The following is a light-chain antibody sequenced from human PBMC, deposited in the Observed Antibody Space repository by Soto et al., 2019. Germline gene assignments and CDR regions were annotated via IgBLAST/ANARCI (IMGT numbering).Light chain of an antibody. CDR2: DTS. J-gene: IGKJ4*01. CDR1: HRFSST. V-gene: IGKV3-11*01. Sequence: EFALTHSQATLSLSPGERATLSCGAGHRFSSTLAWYQQKPGQAPRLLIYDTSNRATGIPARFSGSGSGTDFTLTISSLEPEDFAVYYCQQRSNWPWTFGGGTKVEIK. CDR3: QQRSNWPWT.